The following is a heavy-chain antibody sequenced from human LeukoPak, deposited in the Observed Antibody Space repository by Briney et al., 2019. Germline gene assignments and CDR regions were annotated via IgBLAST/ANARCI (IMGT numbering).Heavy chain of an antibody. D-gene: IGHD6-13*01. CDR1: GFTFSSYG. CDR3: ARAVSSSWRPLDY. CDR2: ISSGGSNQ. Sequence: GGSLRLSCAASGFTFSSYGMHWVRQAPVKGLEWVAAISSGGSNQYYADSVKGRFTISRDNSKNTLYLQMNSLRAEDTAVYYCARAVSSSWRPLDYWGQGTLVTVSS. V-gene: IGHV3-30*03. J-gene: IGHJ4*02.